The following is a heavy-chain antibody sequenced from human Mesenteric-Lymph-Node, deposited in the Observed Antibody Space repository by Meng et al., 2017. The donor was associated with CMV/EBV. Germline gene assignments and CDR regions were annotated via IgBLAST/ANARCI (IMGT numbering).Heavy chain of an antibody. CDR3: ARRDGYCSGGNCYSLGY. CDR2: MNPNSANT. CDR1: GYTFTSYD. D-gene: IGHD2-15*01. Sequence: ASVKVSCKASGYTFTSYDINWVRQATGQGLEWMGWMNPNSANTGYAQKFQGRVTMTRNTSISTAYMELSSLRSDDTAVYYCARRDGYCSGGNCYSLGYWGQGTLVTVSS. V-gene: IGHV1-8*01. J-gene: IGHJ4*02.